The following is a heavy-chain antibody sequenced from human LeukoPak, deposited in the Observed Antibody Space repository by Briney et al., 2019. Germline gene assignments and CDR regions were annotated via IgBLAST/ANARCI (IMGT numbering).Heavy chain of an antibody. CDR1: GFTFDDYG. CDR3: AKDQHYGDYAGFDY. V-gene: IGHV3-20*04. D-gene: IGHD4-17*01. CDR2: INWNGGST. Sequence: PGGSLRLSCAASGFTFDDYGMSWVRQAPGKGLEWVSGINWNGGSTGYADSVKGRFTVSRDNSKNTLYLQMNSLRAEDTAVYYCAKDQHYGDYAGFDYWGQGTLVTVSS. J-gene: IGHJ4*02.